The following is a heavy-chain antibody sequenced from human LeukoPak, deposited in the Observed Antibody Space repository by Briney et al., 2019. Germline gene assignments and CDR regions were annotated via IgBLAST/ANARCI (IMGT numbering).Heavy chain of an antibody. CDR1: GFTFSSYG. CDR2: IRYDGSNK. CDR3: AKVRAMIVRRDH. Sequence: PGGSLRLSCAASGFTFSSYGMHWVRQAPGKGLEWVAFIRYDGSNKYYADSVKGRFTISRDNSKNTLYLQMNSLRAEDTAVYYCAKVRAMIVRRDHWGQGTLVTVSS. D-gene: IGHD3-22*01. J-gene: IGHJ4*02. V-gene: IGHV3-30*02.